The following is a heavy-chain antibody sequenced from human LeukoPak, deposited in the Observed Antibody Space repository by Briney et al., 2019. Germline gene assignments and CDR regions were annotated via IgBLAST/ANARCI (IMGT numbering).Heavy chain of an antibody. D-gene: IGHD2-21*01. CDR1: GGTFSSYA. Sequence: ASVKVSCKASGGTFSSYAISWVRQAPGQGLEWMGWINPNSGGTNYAQKFQGRVTMTRDTSISTAYMELSRLRSDDTAVYYCARFRVVGYYFDYWGQGTLVTVSS. V-gene: IGHV1-2*02. J-gene: IGHJ4*02. CDR3: ARFRVVGYYFDY. CDR2: INPNSGGT.